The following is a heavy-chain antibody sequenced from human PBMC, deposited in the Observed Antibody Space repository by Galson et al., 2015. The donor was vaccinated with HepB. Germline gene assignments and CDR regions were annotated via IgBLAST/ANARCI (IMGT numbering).Heavy chain of an antibody. Sequence: SLRLSCAASGFTFSSYGMHWVRQAPGKGLEWVALIWYDGSDKYYTDSVKGRFTISRDNSKNTLYLQMNSLRVEDTALYYCARGESVIMRQGVIQPPIDCWGQGTLVTVSS. J-gene: IGHJ4*02. CDR1: GFTFSSYG. CDR2: IWYDGSDK. CDR3: ARGESVIMRQGVIQPPIDC. V-gene: IGHV3-33*01. D-gene: IGHD3-10*01.